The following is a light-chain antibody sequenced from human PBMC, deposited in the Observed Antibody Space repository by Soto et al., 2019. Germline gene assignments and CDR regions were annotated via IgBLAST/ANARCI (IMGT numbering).Light chain of an antibody. J-gene: IGLJ2*01. V-gene: IGLV2-14*01. CDR1: SSDVGGYNY. CDR2: DVY. Sequence: QSALTQPASVSGSPGQSITIPCTGTSSDVGGYNYVSWYQQHPGKAPKIVIYDVYNRPSGVSNRFYGSKSGNTASLTISGLQAEDEADYYCSSYAGSSTLNVIFGGGTKVTVL. CDR3: SSYAGSSTLNVI.